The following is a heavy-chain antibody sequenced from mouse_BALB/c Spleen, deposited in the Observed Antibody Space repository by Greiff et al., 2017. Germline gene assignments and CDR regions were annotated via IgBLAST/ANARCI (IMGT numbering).Heavy chain of an antibody. D-gene: IGHD1-2*01. V-gene: IGHV2-9*02. Sequence: VKLVESGPGLVAPSQRLSITCTVSGFSFTSYGVHWVRQPPGKGLEWLGGIWAGGSTNYYSAHMSRLSISKDNSKSQVILKLNSLQTDDTAMYYCARVHYYGYGDYWGQGTTLTVSS. CDR2: IWAGGST. J-gene: IGHJ2*01. CDR1: GFSFTSYG. CDR3: ARVHYYGYGDY.